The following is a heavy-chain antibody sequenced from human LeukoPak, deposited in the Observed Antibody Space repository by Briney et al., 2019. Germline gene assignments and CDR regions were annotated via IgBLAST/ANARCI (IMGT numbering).Heavy chain of an antibody. CDR1: GGSISSYY. J-gene: IGHJ5*02. V-gene: IGHV4-4*07. Sequence: PSETLSLTCTVSGGSISSYYWSWIRQPAGKGLEWIGRIYSSGSTNYNPSLKSRVTMSVDTSKNQFSLKLGSVTAADTAVYYCARETDSGWFDPWGQGTLVTVSS. CDR2: IYSSGST. CDR3: ARETDSGWFDP. D-gene: IGHD1-26*01.